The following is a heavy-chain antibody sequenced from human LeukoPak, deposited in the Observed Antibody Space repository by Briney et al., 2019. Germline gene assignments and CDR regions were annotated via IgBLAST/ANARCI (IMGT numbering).Heavy chain of an antibody. Sequence: GGSLRLSCAASGITVSSNYMSWVRQAPGKGLEWVSVIYSGGSTYYADSVKGRFTISRDNSKNTLYLQMNSLRAEDTAVYYCARIRSGWYYFDYWGQGTLVTVSS. J-gene: IGHJ4*02. CDR3: ARIRSGWYYFDY. CDR1: GITVSSNY. D-gene: IGHD6-19*01. V-gene: IGHV3-53*01. CDR2: IYSGGST.